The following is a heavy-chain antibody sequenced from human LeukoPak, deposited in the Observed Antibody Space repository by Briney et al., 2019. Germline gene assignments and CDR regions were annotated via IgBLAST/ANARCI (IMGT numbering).Heavy chain of an antibody. CDR3: ASYYYGSGSYDY. J-gene: IGHJ4*02. Sequence: SSVTVSCQASGGTFSSYAISWVRQAPGRGLEWVGGIIPIFGTANYAQKFQGRVTITTDESTSTAYMELSSLRSEDTAVYYCASYYYGSGSYDYWGQGTLVTVSS. CDR2: IIPIFGTA. CDR1: GGTFSSYA. D-gene: IGHD3-10*01. V-gene: IGHV1-69*05.